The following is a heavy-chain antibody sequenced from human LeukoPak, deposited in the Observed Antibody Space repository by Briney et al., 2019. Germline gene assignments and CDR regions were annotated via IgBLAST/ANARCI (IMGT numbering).Heavy chain of an antibody. D-gene: IGHD3-10*01. Sequence: ASVKVCCKASGGTFISYAISWVRQAPGQGLEWMGGIIPILGTANYAQKFQGRVTITADESTSTAYMELSSLRSEDTAVYYCARDSSYYGSGSYQDGGFDYWGQGTLVTVSS. V-gene: IGHV1-69*13. CDR3: ARDSSYYGSGSYQDGGFDY. J-gene: IGHJ4*02. CDR2: IIPILGTA. CDR1: GGTFISYA.